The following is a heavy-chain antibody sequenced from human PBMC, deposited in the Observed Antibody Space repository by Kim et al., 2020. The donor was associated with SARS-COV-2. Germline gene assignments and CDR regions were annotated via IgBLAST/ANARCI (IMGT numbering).Heavy chain of an antibody. V-gene: IGHV4-59*01. CDR2: IYYSGST. CDR1: GGYISSYY. D-gene: IGHD5-12*01. CDR3: ASRGYSGYDSGWYFDL. J-gene: IGHJ2*01. Sequence: SETLSLTCTVSGGYISSYYWSWIRQPPGKGLEWIGYIYYSGSTHYNPSLKSRVTISVDTSKNQFSLKLSSVTAAETAVYYCASRGYSGYDSGWYFDLWGRVTLVTISS.